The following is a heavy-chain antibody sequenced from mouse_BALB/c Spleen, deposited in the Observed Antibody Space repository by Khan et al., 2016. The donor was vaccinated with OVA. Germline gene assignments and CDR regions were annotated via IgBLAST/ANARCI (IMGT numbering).Heavy chain of an antibody. D-gene: IGHD2-14*01. CDR2: INTETGEP. CDR1: GYTFTDYS. CDR3: ARDRYDYFDY. Sequence: QVQLKQSGPELKKPGETVKISCKASGYTFTDYSMHWVKQAPGKGLKWMGWINTETGEPTYADDFKGRFAFSLETSASTAYLQINNLKNEDTATYFCARDRYDYFDYWGPGTTLTVS. V-gene: IGHV9-2-1*01. J-gene: IGHJ2*01.